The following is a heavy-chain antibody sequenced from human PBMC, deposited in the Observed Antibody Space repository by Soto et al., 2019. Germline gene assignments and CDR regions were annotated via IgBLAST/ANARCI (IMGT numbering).Heavy chain of an antibody. CDR2: IKQDGSET. D-gene: IGHD1-1*01. Sequence: QLVESGGGLVQPGGSLRLSCRASGFTFRTYWMSWVRQVPGKGLEWVANIKQDGSETTYLPSVKGRFTVSRDNTKNSLDLPMNSLRAEETAVYSWTREVYEERQRQFYYHGMDVWGQGTTVIVSS. CDR3: TREVYEERQRQFYYHGMDV. V-gene: IGHV3-7*01. J-gene: IGHJ6*02. CDR1: GFTFRTYW.